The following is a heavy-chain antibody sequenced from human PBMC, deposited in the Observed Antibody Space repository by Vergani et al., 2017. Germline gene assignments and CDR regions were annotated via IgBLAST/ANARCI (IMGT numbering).Heavy chain of an antibody. J-gene: IGHJ6*03. V-gene: IGHV4-39*01. CDR1: GGSISSSSYY. D-gene: IGHD2-15*01. Sequence: QLQLQESGPGLVKPSETLSLTCTVSGGSISSSSYYWGWIRQPPGKGLEWIGSIYYSGSTYYNPSLKSRVTISVDTSKNQFSLKLSSVTAADTAVYYCARRRWSDYYYYYMDVWGKGP. CDR3: ARRRWSDYYYYYMDV. CDR2: IYYSGST.